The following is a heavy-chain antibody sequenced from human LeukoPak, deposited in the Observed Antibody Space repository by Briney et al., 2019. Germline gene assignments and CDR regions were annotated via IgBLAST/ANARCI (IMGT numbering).Heavy chain of an antibody. CDR2: IDTDGSST. D-gene: IGHD5-24*01. J-gene: IGHJ4*02. Sequence: GGSLRLSCAASGFTFRSYWMHWVRQAPGKGLVWVSRIDTDGSSTNYADFVKGRFTISRDNAKNTLYLQMNSLRAEDTAVYYCARRRDGDNKGLDYWGQGTLLTVSS. CDR1: GFTFRSYW. CDR3: ARRRDGDNKGLDY. V-gene: IGHV3-74*01.